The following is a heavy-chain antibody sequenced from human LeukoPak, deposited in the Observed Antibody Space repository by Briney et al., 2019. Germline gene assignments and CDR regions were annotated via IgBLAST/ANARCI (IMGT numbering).Heavy chain of an antibody. Sequence: GGSLRLSCAASGFTFSSYEMNWVRQAPGKGLEWVSYISSSGSTIYYADSVKGRFTISRDNAKNSLYLQMNSLRAEDTAVYYCARDGMADILTGYPFGAFDIWGQRTMVTVSS. CDR3: ARDGMADILTGYPFGAFDI. CDR1: GFTFSSYE. J-gene: IGHJ3*02. D-gene: IGHD3-9*01. V-gene: IGHV3-48*03. CDR2: ISSSGSTI.